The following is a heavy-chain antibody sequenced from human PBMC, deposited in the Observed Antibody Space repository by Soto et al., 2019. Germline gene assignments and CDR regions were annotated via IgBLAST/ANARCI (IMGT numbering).Heavy chain of an antibody. CDR1: GFTVSSNY. V-gene: IGHV3-53*01. J-gene: IGHJ1*01. D-gene: IGHD5-12*01. CDR2: IYSGGST. Sequence: EVQLVESGGGLIQPGGSLRLSCAASGFTVSSNYMSWVRQAPRNGLEWVSVIYSGGSTYYADSVKGRFTISRDNSKNTLDLQMNSLRPADTAVYYLVRDRVESGYPEYFQHWGQGTLVTVSS. CDR3: VRDRVESGYPEYFQH.